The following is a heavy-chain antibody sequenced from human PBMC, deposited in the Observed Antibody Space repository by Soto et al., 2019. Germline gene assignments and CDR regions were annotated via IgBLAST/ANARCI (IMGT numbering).Heavy chain of an antibody. Sequence: SVKVSCKASGGTFSSYAISWVRQAPGQGLEWMGGIIPILGIANYAQKFQGRVTITADESTSTAYMELSSLRSEDTAVYYCARGSIAAAGTLDYWGQGTLVTVSS. CDR2: IIPILGIA. J-gene: IGHJ4*02. V-gene: IGHV1-69*10. CDR1: GGTFSSYA. CDR3: ARGSIAAAGTLDY. D-gene: IGHD6-13*01.